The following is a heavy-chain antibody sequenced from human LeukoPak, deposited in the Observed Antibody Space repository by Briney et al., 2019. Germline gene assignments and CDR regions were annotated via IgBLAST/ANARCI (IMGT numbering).Heavy chain of an antibody. J-gene: IGHJ4*02. CDR2: LNGDGSTT. D-gene: IGHD1-26*01. CDR1: GFTFSSYW. Sequence: GGSLRLSCAASGFTFSSYWMHWVRQAPGKGLVWVSRLNGDGSTTSYADSVKGRSTIFRDNAKNTLYLQMNSLRAEDTAVYYCVRDLGGRSGHWGQGTLVTVSS. CDR3: VRDLGGRSGH. V-gene: IGHV3-74*01.